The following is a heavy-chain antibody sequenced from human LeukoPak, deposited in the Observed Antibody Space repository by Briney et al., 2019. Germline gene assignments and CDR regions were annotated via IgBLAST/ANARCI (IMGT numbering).Heavy chain of an antibody. CDR2: IYYSGST. Sequence: SETLSLTCTVSGGSISSYYWSWIRQPPGKGLEWIGYIYYSGSTNYNPSLKSRVTISVGTSKNQFSLKLSSVTAADTAVYYCARFPITMVRGVRGGNWFDPWGQGTLVTVSS. V-gene: IGHV4-59*01. D-gene: IGHD3-10*01. J-gene: IGHJ5*02. CDR3: ARFPITMVRGVRGGNWFDP. CDR1: GGSISSYY.